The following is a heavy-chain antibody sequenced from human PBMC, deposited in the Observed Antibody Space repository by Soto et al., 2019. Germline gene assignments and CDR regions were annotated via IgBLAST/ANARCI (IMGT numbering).Heavy chain of an antibody. CDR3: ARGRMVYARYNWFDP. J-gene: IGHJ5*02. D-gene: IGHD2-8*01. CDR1: GGSFSGYH. CDR2: INHSGST. V-gene: IGHV4-34*01. Sequence: SETLSLTCAVYGGSFSGYHWSWIRQPPGKGLEWIGEINHSGSTNYNPSLRSRVTISVDTSKNQFSLKLSSVTAADTAVYYCARGRMVYARYNWFDPWGQGTLVTVSS.